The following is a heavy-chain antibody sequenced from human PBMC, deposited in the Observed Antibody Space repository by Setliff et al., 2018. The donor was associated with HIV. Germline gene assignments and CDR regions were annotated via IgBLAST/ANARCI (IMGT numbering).Heavy chain of an antibody. CDR3: ARAQDNYYDSSGYSFDS. Sequence: QPGGSLRLSCAASGFSFSGYSMNWVRQAPGRGLEWLSYISSSSSTIYYADSVKGRFTISRDNAKNSLYLQMNSLRVEDTAVYYCARAQDNYYDSSGYSFDSWGQGSLVTVSS. V-gene: IGHV3-48*01. D-gene: IGHD3-22*01. CDR1: GFSFSGYS. CDR2: ISSSSSTI. J-gene: IGHJ4*02.